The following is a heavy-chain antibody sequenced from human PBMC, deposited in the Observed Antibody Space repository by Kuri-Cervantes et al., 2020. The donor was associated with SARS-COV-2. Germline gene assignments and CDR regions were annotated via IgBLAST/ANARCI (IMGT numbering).Heavy chain of an antibody. V-gene: IGHV4-31*02. CDR2: IYYSGST. Sequence: SCTVSGDSISSGGHYWSWIRQHPGKGLEWIGYIYYSGSTDYNPSLKSRVTISVDTSKNQFSLKLSSVTAADTAVYYCARTINSESYYNPHCYFDYWGKGTRVTVSS. CDR3: ARTINSESYYNPHCYFDY. CDR1: GDSISSGGHY. D-gene: IGHD3-10*01. J-gene: IGHJ4*02.